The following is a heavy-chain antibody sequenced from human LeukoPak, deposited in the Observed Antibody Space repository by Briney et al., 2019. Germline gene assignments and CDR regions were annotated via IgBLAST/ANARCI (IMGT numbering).Heavy chain of an antibody. V-gene: IGHV4-34*01. J-gene: IGHJ4*02. Sequence: SETLSLTCAVYGGSFSGYYWSRIRQPPGKGLEWIGEINHSGSTNYNPSLKSRVTISVDTSKNQFSPKLSSVTAADTAVYYCARGRGRQGIAARPGIDYWGQGTLVTVSS. CDR2: INHSGST. CDR3: ARGRGRQGIAARPGIDY. CDR1: GGSFSGYY. D-gene: IGHD6-6*01.